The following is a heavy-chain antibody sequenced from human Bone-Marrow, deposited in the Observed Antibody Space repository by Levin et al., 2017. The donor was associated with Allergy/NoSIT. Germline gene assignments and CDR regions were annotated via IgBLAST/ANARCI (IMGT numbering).Heavy chain of an antibody. D-gene: IGHD3-3*01. J-gene: IGHJ4*02. Sequence: GESLKISCAASGFTFTNYAMAWVRQAPGKGLEWVSTISTSSGNTYYADSVKGRFTISRDTSKNMLYLQMNSLRVDDTAFYYCAKDGRKRITTFRAASQRSYYFDYWGQGIQITVSS. V-gene: IGHV3-23*01. CDR1: GFTFTNYA. CDR3: AKDGRKRITTFRAASQRSYYFDY. CDR2: ISTSSGNT.